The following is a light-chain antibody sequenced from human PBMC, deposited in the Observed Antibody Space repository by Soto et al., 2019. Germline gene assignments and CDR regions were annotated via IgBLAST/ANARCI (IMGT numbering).Light chain of an antibody. J-gene: IGLJ1*01. CDR2: EVV. CDR1: KGDIGVYDF. V-gene: IGLV2-8*01. Sequence: QSALTQPPSASGSPGQSVTISCTGTKGDIGVYDFVSWYQHHPGKAPRLIIYEVVQRPSGVPDRFSGSKSGNTASLTVSGLQAADEADYFCKSYAGRKTYVIGSRSKVTVL. CDR3: KSYAGRKTYV.